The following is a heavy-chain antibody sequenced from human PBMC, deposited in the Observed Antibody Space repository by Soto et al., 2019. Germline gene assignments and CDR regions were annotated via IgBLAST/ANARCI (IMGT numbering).Heavy chain of an antibody. CDR1: GGTFSSYT. V-gene: IGHV1-69*04. CDR3: ARDGFVVVPAAMRYNWFDP. CDR2: IIPILGIA. J-gene: IGHJ5*02. Sequence: SVKVSCKASGGTFSSYTISWVRQAPGQGLEWMGRIIPILGIANYAQKFQGRVTITADKSTSTAYMELRSLRSDDTAVYYCARDGFVVVPAAMRYNWFDPWGQGTLVTVSS. D-gene: IGHD2-2*01.